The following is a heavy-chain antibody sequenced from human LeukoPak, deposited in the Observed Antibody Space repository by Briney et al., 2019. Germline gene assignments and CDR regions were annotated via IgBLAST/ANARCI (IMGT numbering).Heavy chain of an antibody. V-gene: IGHV4-39*07. CDR2: VYYSGTT. CDR3: ARDKQPGDY. J-gene: IGHJ4*02. D-gene: IGHD5-18*01. CDR1: GASLSSSSYY. Sequence: SSETLSLTCTVSGASLSSSSYYWGWIRQPPGKGLEWIGSVYYSGTTTYNPSLKSRVTISVDTSKNQFSLKLSSVTAADTAVYYCARDKQPGDYWGQGALVTVSS.